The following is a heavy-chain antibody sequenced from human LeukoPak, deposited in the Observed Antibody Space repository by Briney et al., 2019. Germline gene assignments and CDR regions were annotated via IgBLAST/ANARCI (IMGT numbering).Heavy chain of an antibody. CDR1: GFTFSDYY. Sequence: GGSLRLSCAASGFTFSDYYMSWIRQAPGKGLEWVSYISSSGSTIHYADSVKGRFTISRDNAKNSLYLQMNSLRAEDTAVYYCARAHWARADYYYMDVWGKGTTVTVSS. D-gene: IGHD7-27*01. CDR2: ISSSGSTI. J-gene: IGHJ6*03. V-gene: IGHV3-11*04. CDR3: ARAHWARADYYYMDV.